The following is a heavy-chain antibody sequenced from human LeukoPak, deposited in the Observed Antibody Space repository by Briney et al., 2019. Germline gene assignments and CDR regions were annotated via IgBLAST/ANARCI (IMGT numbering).Heavy chain of an antibody. Sequence: GASVKVSCKASGYTFTSYGINWVRQAPGQGLEWMGWISTYNGDTNYAQKLQDRVTMTTDTSTSTAYMELRSLRSDDTAVYYCARGAYYDILTGPANYNWFDPWGQGTLVTVSS. V-gene: IGHV1-18*01. J-gene: IGHJ5*02. CDR1: GYTFTSYG. CDR2: ISTYNGDT. CDR3: ARGAYYDILTGPANYNWFDP. D-gene: IGHD3-9*01.